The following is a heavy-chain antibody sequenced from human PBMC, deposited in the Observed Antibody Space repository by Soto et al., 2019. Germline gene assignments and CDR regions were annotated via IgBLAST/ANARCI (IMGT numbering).Heavy chain of an antibody. CDR3: ARAPPGPAPRWGV. Sequence: PSETLSLTCAVSGGSIGSGGYSWSWIRQTPGKGLEWIGYIYPTGKTYYNPSLENRVTISIDTSKNQFSLQLTSVAAADTAVYYCARAPPGPAPRWGVWGHGTTVTVSS. CDR1: GGSIGSGGYS. CDR2: IYPTGKT. J-gene: IGHJ6*02. V-gene: IGHV4-30-2*01. D-gene: IGHD3-16*01.